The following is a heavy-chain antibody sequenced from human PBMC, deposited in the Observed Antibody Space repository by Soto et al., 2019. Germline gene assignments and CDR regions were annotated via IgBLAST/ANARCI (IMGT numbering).Heavy chain of an antibody. V-gene: IGHV4-31*03. CDR2: IHHSGLT. CDR1: GYSISSSNYY. D-gene: IGHD2-8*01. J-gene: IGHJ4*02. Sequence: PSETLSLTCTLSGYSISSSNYYWGWIRHPPGKGLEWIGYIHHSGLTYYNPSLKSRVHLSVDTPKNQLSLNLNSVTAADTAVYYCAGKPNALYYFDYWGQGALVTVSS. CDR3: AGKPNALYYFDY.